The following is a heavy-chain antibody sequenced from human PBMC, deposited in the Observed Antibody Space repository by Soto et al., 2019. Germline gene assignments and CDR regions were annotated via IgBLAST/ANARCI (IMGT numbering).Heavy chain of an antibody. CDR2: IYYSGSA. Sequence: QVQLQESGPGLVKPSETLSLACTVFGGSISSSRYYWGWIRQPPGKGLEWIGNIYYSGSAYYNSSLESRLTFSVATSKNLFCRKMSSMTAAHTSVYYCARHFGATGIVDYLGQVTLVTVSS. V-gene: IGHV4-39*01. J-gene: IGHJ4*02. CDR1: GGSISSSRYY. D-gene: IGHD2-8*02. CDR3: ARHFGATGIVDY.